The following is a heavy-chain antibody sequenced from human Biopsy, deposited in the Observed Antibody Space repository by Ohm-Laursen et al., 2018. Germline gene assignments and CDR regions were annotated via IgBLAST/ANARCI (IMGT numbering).Heavy chain of an antibody. J-gene: IGHJ4*02. V-gene: IGHV3-11*01. CDR3: ARDRREHYQFDH. CDR1: GFSFSDYY. Sequence: SLRLSCAASGFSFSDYYMIWIRQAPGKGLEWVSYISSSGRTMYYADSVKGRFTISRDNANKSLYLQMNSLRAEDTAVYYCARDRREHYQFDHWGQGTRVTVSS. D-gene: IGHD1-26*01. CDR2: ISSSGRTM.